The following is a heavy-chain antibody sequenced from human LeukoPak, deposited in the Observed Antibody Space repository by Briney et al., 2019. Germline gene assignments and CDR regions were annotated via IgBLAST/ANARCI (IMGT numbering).Heavy chain of an antibody. J-gene: IGHJ5*02. CDR1: GDSITSGHY. Sequence: KPSETLSLTCVVSGDSITSGHYWAWIRQPPGKGLEWIGSIFHSGSTYRNPSLRSRVTISLNTSKNQISLILSSMTAADTAVYYCARSSSVDTALVGVHWFDPWGQGTLVTVSS. CDR3: ARSSSVDTALVGVHWFDP. CDR2: IFHSGST. D-gene: IGHD5-18*01. V-gene: IGHV4-38-2*01.